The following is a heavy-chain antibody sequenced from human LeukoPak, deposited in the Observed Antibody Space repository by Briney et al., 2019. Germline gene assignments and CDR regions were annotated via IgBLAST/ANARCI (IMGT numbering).Heavy chain of an antibody. CDR3: ARVTGGVIVVVPAATLHFDY. D-gene: IGHD2-2*01. V-gene: IGHV1-18*01. Sequence: ASVKVSCKASGGTFSNYAISWVRQAPGQGLEWMGWISAYNGNTNYAQKLQGRVTMTTDTSTSTAYMELRSLRSDDTAVYYCARVTGGVIVVVPAATLHFDYWGQGTLVTVSS. CDR1: GGTFSNYA. CDR2: ISAYNGNT. J-gene: IGHJ4*02.